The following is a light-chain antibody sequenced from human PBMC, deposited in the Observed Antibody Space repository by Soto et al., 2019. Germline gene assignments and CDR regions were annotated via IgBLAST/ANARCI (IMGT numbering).Light chain of an antibody. V-gene: IGLV2-14*03. J-gene: IGLJ1*01. Sequence: QSVLTQPASVSGSPVQSITISCTGTSSDVGGYNYVSWYQHHPGKAPKLMIYDVSNRPSGVSNRFSGSKSGNTASLTISGLQPEDEADYYCISYTTSDTRQIVFGTGTKVTVL. CDR3: ISYTTSDTRQIV. CDR2: DVS. CDR1: SSDVGGYNY.